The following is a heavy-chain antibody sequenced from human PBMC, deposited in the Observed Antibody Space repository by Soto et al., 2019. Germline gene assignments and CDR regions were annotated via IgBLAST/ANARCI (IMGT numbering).Heavy chain of an antibody. D-gene: IGHD6-13*01. CDR3: ARDIEPPGLFFDY. V-gene: IGHV3-48*04. J-gene: IGHJ4*02. CDR1: GFTFSSYN. Sequence: PGGSLRLSCAASGFTFSSYNMNWVRQAPGKGLEWVSYISFSTTSIYYADSVKGRFTISRDNAKNSLYLQMNSLRVEDTAVYYCARDIEPPGLFFDYWGQGILVTVSS. CDR2: ISFSTTSI.